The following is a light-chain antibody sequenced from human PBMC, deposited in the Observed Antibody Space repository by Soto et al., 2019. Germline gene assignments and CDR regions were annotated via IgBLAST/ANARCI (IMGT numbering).Light chain of an antibody. CDR1: SSNIGAGYD. V-gene: IGLV1-40*01. Sequence: SVLTHPPSVSGAPGQRVTISCTGSSSNIGAGYDVHWYQQLPGTAPKLLIYGNSNRPSGVPDRFSGAKSGTSASLAITGCQAEDEADHYCPSYDSSLSGWVFGRGTKLTVL. CDR3: PSYDSSLSGWV. CDR2: GNS. J-gene: IGLJ3*02.